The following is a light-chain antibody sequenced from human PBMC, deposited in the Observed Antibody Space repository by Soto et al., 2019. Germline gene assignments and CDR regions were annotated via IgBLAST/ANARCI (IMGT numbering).Light chain of an antibody. Sequence: EIVITHSPATLSFSPVERATLSCRASQSVSSNLAWYQQKPGQAPRLLIYGASTRATGIPARFSGSGSGTEFTLTISSLQSEDFAVYYCQQYNNWRTFGQGTKVDIK. CDR1: QSVSSN. J-gene: IGKJ1*01. V-gene: IGKV3-15*01. CDR3: QQYNNWRT. CDR2: GAS.